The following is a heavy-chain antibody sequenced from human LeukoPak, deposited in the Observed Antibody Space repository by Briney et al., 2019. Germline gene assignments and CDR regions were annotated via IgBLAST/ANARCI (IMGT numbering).Heavy chain of an antibody. V-gene: IGHV3-30*18. D-gene: IGHD4-17*01. CDR2: ISYDGSNK. Sequence: PGRSLRLSCAASGFTFSSYGMHWVRQAPGKGLEWVAVISYDGSNKYYADSVKGRFTIPRDNSKNTLYLQMNSLRAEDTAVYYCAKEGDYGDYNYWGQGTLVTVSS. CDR1: GFTFSSYG. CDR3: AKEGDYGDYNY. J-gene: IGHJ4*02.